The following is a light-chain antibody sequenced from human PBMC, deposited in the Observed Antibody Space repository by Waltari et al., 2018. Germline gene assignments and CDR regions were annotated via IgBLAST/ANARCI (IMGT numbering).Light chain of an antibody. CDR3: AAWDDSLSGL. J-gene: IGLJ2*01. CDR2: RNN. Sequence: QSVLTQPPSASGTPGQRVPIPCSGSSATTGSTYVHGYQQLPGTAPKLLIYRNNQRPSGVPDRFSGSKSGTSASLAISGLRSEDEADYYCAAWDDSLSGLFGGGTKLTVL. CDR1: SATTGSTY. V-gene: IGLV1-47*01.